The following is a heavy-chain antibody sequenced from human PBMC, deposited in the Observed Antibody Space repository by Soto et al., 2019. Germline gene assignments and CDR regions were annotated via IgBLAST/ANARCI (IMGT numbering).Heavy chain of an antibody. CDR2: IYSSGKT. Sequence: AKTRELTCAVCGGSFNKDNWVWSRQSAGTGLEWIGRIYSSGKTYYNPSLKSRVTLSLDMLNNQISLKVTSVTAADTAMYYCARERTYQMFGDDALDFWGLGTMVT. J-gene: IGHJ3*01. D-gene: IGHD2-2*01. CDR1: GGSFNKDN. CDR3: ARERTYQMFGDDALDF. V-gene: IGHV4-4*07.